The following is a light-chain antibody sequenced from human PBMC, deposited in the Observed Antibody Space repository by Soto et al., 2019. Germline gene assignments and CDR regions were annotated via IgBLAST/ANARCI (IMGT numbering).Light chain of an antibody. V-gene: IGKV3-15*01. J-gene: IGKJ1*01. CDR2: GAS. Sequence: EIVMTQSPATLSVSPGERATLSCRASQRVSNNLAWYRQKPGQAPRLLIYGASTRATGIPARFSGSGSGTEFTLTISSLQSEDFAVYHCQQYNNWPRTFGQGTKVEIK. CDR1: QRVSNN. CDR3: QQYNNWPRT.